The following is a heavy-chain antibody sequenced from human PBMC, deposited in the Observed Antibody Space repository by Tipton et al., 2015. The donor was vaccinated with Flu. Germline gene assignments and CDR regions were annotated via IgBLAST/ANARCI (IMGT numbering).Heavy chain of an antibody. J-gene: IGHJ4*02. D-gene: IGHD3-9*01. V-gene: IGHV3-33*01. CDR3: ARGYDILTDGGGYFDY. CDR2: IWYDGSNK. CDR1: GFTFSSYA. Sequence: QVQLVQSGGGLVKPGGSLRLSCAASGFTFSSYAMHWVRQAPGKGLEWVAGIWYDGSNKYYADSVKGRFTISRDNSKNTLYLQMNSLRAEDTAVYYCARGYDILTDGGGYFDYWGQGTLVTVSS.